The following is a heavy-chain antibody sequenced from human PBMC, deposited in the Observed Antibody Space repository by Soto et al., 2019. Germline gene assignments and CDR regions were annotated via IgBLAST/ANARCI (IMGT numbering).Heavy chain of an antibody. V-gene: IGHV3-66*01. J-gene: IGHJ6*02. D-gene: IGHD3-10*01. Sequence: EVQLVESGGGLVQPGGSLRLSCAASGFTVSSNYMSWVRQAPGKGLEWVSVIYSGGSTYYADSVKGRFTISRDNSKNTLYLQMNSLRAEDTAVYYCARDFTYGSGSYLYYYGMEVWCQGTTVTVSS. CDR2: IYSGGST. CDR1: GFTVSSNY. CDR3: ARDFTYGSGSYLYYYGMEV.